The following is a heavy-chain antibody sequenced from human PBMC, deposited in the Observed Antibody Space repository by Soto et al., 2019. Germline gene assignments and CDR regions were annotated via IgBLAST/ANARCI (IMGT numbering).Heavy chain of an antibody. D-gene: IGHD3-10*01. Sequence: SETLSLTCTVSGGSISSSSYYWGWIRQPPGKGLEWIGSIYYSGSTYYNPSLKSRVTISVDTSKNQFSLKLSSVTAADTAVYYCARRGPQWFGELLGPFYFDYWGQGTLVTVSS. CDR3: ARRGPQWFGELLGPFYFDY. J-gene: IGHJ4*02. V-gene: IGHV4-39*01. CDR2: IYYSGST. CDR1: GGSISSSSYY.